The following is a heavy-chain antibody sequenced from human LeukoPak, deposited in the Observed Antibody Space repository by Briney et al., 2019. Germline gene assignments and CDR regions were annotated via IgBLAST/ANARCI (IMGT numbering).Heavy chain of an antibody. CDR2: ISVYNGNT. CDR1: GYTFTSYG. CDR3: ARYGSGSYYGNYYYYYMDV. V-gene: IGHV1-18*01. Sequence: GASVKVSCKASGYTFTSYGISWVRQAPGQGLEWMGWISVYNGNTKYTQKLQGRVTMTTDTSTSTAYMELRSLRSDDTAVYYCARYGSGSYYGNYYYYYMDVWGKGTTVTISS. J-gene: IGHJ6*03. D-gene: IGHD3-10*01.